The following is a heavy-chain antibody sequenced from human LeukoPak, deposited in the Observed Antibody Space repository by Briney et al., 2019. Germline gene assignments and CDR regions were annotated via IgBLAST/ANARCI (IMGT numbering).Heavy chain of an antibody. CDR3: ARDDYGGIHWYFDL. CDR2: ILYDGTHE. Sequence: GTSLRLLCLASGFTFNSYAVHWVRQAPGKGLEWVAIILYDGTHEYYADSVKGRFSISRDNSKNTLYLQMNSLRTEDTAVYYCARDDYGGIHWYFDLWGPGTLVTVSS. D-gene: IGHD4-23*01. J-gene: IGHJ2*01. V-gene: IGHV3-30*04. CDR1: GFTFNSYA.